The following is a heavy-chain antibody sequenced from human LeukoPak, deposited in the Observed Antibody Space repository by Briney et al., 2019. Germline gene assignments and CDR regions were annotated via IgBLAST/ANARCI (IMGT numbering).Heavy chain of an antibody. J-gene: IGHJ3*02. D-gene: IGHD1-26*01. V-gene: IGHV4-4*07. CDR2: IYSSGNT. CDR1: GGSISSYY. CDR3: ARERGILRGDAFDI. Sequence: SDTLSLTCTVSGGSISSYYWTWIRQPTGKGLECIGRIYSSGNTNYNPSLESRVTMSIDTSKNQFSLKLSSVTAADTAVYYCARERGILRGDAFDIWGQGTMVTVSS.